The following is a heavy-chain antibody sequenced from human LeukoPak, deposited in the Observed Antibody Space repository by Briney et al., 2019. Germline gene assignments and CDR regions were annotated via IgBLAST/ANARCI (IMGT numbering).Heavy chain of an antibody. CDR3: ASPRDYYDSSGYYLDALDI. CDR1: GGTFSSYA. Sequence: SVKVSCKASGGTFSSYAISWVRQAPGQGLEWMGGIIPIFGTANYAQKFQGRVTITADESTSTAYMELSSLRSEDTAVYYCASPRDYYDSSGYYLDALDIWGQGTMVTVSS. J-gene: IGHJ3*02. CDR2: IIPIFGTA. V-gene: IGHV1-69*13. D-gene: IGHD3-22*01.